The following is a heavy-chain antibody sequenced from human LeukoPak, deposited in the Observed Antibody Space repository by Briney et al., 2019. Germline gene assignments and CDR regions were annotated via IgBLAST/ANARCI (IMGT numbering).Heavy chain of an antibody. CDR3: AREDLVRGLIGPDY. CDR2: ISVYNGNT. Sequence: GASVKVSCKASGYIFTSYGITWVRQAPGQGLEWMGRISVYNGNTKYAEKFQGRVSMTTDTSTSTAYMELRSLGSDDTAVYYCAREDLVRGLIGPDYWGQGTLVTVSS. V-gene: IGHV1-18*01. J-gene: IGHJ4*02. CDR1: GYIFTSYG. D-gene: IGHD3-10*01.